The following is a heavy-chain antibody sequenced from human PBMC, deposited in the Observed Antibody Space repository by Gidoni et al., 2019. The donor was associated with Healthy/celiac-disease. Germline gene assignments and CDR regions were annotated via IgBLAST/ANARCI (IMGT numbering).Heavy chain of an antibody. V-gene: IGHV3-30-3*01. J-gene: IGHJ4*02. Sequence: LEWVAVISYDGSNKYYADSVKGRCTISRDNSKNTLYLQMNSLRAEDTAVYYCARFGELLPLDYWGQGTLVTVSS. CDR2: ISYDGSNK. D-gene: IGHD3-10*01. CDR3: ARFGELLPLDY.